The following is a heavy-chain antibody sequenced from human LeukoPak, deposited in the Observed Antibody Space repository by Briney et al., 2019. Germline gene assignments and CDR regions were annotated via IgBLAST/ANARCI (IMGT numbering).Heavy chain of an antibody. J-gene: IGHJ4*02. Sequence: GRSLRLSCAGSGFPFSSYEMNWLRQAPGKGLEWVSHIDSSGITIYYGDSVKGRFTISRDNAKNSIYLQMDSLRVEDTAIYYCARDSVGDLLDYWGQGTPVTVSS. CDR2: IDSSGITI. D-gene: IGHD4-17*01. CDR3: ARDSVGDLLDY. V-gene: IGHV3-48*03. CDR1: GFPFSSYE.